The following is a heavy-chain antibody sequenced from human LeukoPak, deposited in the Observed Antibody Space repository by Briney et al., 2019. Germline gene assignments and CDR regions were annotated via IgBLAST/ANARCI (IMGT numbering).Heavy chain of an antibody. CDR1: GFTFSSYA. J-gene: IGHJ3*02. CDR3: ARDRQQLVMAGAFDI. Sequence: GRSLRLSCAASGFTFSSYAMHWVRQAPGKGLEGVAVISYDGSNKYYADSVKGRFTISRDNSKNTLYLQMNSLRAEDTAVYYCARDRQQLVMAGAFDIWGQGTMVTVSS. V-gene: IGHV3-30-3*01. D-gene: IGHD6-13*01. CDR2: ISYDGSNK.